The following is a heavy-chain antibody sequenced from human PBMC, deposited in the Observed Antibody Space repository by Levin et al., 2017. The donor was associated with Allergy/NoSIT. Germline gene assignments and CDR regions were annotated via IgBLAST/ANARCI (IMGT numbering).Heavy chain of an antibody. J-gene: IGHJ4*02. CDR3: ARGRLQRYYYDSSGYAGDY. Sequence: PTGGSLRLSCAASGFTFTSYGMHWVRQAPGKGLEWVAVIWHDGSEKYYADSVKGRFTISRDNSKNTLDLQMNSLRADDTALYYCARGRLQRYYYDSSGYAGDYWGQGTLVTVSS. D-gene: IGHD3-22*01. V-gene: IGHV3-33*01. CDR2: IWHDGSEK. CDR1: GFTFTSYG.